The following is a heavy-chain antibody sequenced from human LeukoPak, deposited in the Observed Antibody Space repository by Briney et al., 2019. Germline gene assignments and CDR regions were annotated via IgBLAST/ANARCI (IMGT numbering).Heavy chain of an antibody. D-gene: IGHD3-3*01. CDR1: GYTFTSSY. Sequence: ASVKVSCKASGYTFTSSYMHWVRQAPGQGLEWMGWINPNSGGTNYAQKFQGRITMTRDTSISTVYMELSSLRSDDTAVYYCVRGGALYYDFWDWGQGTLVTVSS. V-gene: IGHV1-2*02. CDR3: VRGGALYYDFWD. J-gene: IGHJ4*02. CDR2: INPNSGGT.